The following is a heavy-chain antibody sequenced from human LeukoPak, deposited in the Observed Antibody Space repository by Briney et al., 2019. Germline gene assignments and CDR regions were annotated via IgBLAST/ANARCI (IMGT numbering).Heavy chain of an antibody. CDR3: ARVSCSGGSCYFDY. CDR1: GFTFDDYG. Sequence: GGSLRLSCAASGFTFDDYGMSWVRQAPGKGLEWVSGVNWNGGSTVYADSMKGRFSISRDNAKNSLYLQMNSLRAEDTALYHCARVSCSGGSCYFDYWGQGALVTVSS. D-gene: IGHD2-15*01. J-gene: IGHJ4*02. V-gene: IGHV3-20*01. CDR2: VNWNGGST.